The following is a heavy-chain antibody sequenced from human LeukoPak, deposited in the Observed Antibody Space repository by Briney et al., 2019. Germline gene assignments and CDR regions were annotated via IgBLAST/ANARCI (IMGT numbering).Heavy chain of an antibody. V-gene: IGHV3-53*01. CDR3: ARDRGGPEGD. CDR1: GFTVSSNY. CDR2: IYSSGST. J-gene: IGHJ4*02. D-gene: IGHD2-15*01. Sequence: PGGSLRLSCAASGFTVSSNYMSWVRQAPGTGLELVSVIYSSGSTYYADSVKGRFPISRDNSKNTLYLHMNSLRADATAVYYCARDRGGPEGDWGQGTLVTVSS.